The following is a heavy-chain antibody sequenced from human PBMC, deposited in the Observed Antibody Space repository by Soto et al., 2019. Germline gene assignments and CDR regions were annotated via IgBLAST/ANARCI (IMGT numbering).Heavy chain of an antibody. V-gene: IGHV3-48*02. CDR2: ISSSSSTI. Sequence: GGSLRLSCAASGFTFSSYSMNWVRQAPGKGLEWVSYISSSSSTIYYADYVKGRFAISRDNAKNSLYLQMNSLRDEDTAVYYCARVVREVDYGDYELYYYGMDVWGQGTTVTVSS. D-gene: IGHD4-17*01. CDR3: ARVVREVDYGDYELYYYGMDV. CDR1: GFTFSSYS. J-gene: IGHJ6*02.